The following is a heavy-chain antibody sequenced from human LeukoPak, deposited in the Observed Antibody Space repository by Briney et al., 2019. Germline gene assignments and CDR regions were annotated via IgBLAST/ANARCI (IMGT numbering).Heavy chain of an antibody. J-gene: IGHJ3*02. CDR3: ARGYYYDSSGYYYQLGAFDI. CDR1: GFTLSNYS. Sequence: GGSLRLSCAVSGFTLSNYSMNWVRQAPGKGLEWISYISGSGFTIHYADSVKGRFTISRDNAKNSLYLQMNSLRAEDTAVYYCARGYYYDSSGYYYQLGAFDIWGQGTMVTVSS. CDR2: ISGSGFTI. D-gene: IGHD3-22*01. V-gene: IGHV3-48*01.